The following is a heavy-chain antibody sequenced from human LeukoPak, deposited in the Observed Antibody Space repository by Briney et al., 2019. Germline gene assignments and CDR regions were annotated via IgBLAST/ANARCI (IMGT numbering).Heavy chain of an antibody. CDR3: ANLPGSPTDY. D-gene: IGHD1-26*01. J-gene: IGHJ4*02. Sequence: SETLSLTCAVYGGSFSGYYWSWIRQPPGKGLEWIGEINHSGSTNYNPSLKSRVTISVDTSKNQFSLKLSSVTAADTAVYYCANLPGSPTDYWGQGTLVTVSS. V-gene: IGHV4-34*01. CDR1: GGSFSGYY. CDR2: INHSGST.